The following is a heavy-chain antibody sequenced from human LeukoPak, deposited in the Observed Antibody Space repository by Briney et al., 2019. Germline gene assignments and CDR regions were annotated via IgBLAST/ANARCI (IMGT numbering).Heavy chain of an antibody. Sequence: SETLSLTCTVSGGSISSYYWTWIRQPPGKGVEWIGYIFYSGGRNYNTSIKSGVTISVEKSNNHFSLKLSSVTAADTAVYYCARLGSTFDIWGQGTMVTVSS. J-gene: IGHJ3*02. D-gene: IGHD2-2*01. CDR1: GGSISSYY. CDR2: IFYSGGR. V-gene: IGHV4-59*08. CDR3: ARLGSTFDI.